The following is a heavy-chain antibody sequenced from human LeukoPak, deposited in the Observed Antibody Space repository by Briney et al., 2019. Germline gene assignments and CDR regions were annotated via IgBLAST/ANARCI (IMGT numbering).Heavy chain of an antibody. Sequence: ASVKVSCKASGYTFRQYSISWVRQAPGKGLEWMGWVSPSHTTRVYAQQFQGRVTMTADTNTNTVSMELRSLRSDDTAVYYCARDHCSGGSCYVDYWGQGTLVTVSS. CDR2: VSPSHTTR. CDR1: GYTFRQYS. J-gene: IGHJ4*02. D-gene: IGHD2-15*01. CDR3: ARDHCSGGSCYVDY. V-gene: IGHV1-18*01.